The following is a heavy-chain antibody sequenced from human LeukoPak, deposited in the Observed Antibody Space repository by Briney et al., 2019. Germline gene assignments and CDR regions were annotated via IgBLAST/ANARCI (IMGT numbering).Heavy chain of an antibody. CDR1: GFTFSSYS. Sequence: SGGSLRLSCAASGFTFSSYSMNWVRQAPGKGLEWVSYISSSSSTIYYADSVKGRFTISRDNAKNSLYLQMNSLRAEDTAVYYCARTPFYYYDSSGYEDYWGQGTLVTVSS. CDR2: ISSSSSTI. CDR3: ARTPFYYYDSSGYEDY. D-gene: IGHD3-22*01. V-gene: IGHV3-48*01. J-gene: IGHJ4*02.